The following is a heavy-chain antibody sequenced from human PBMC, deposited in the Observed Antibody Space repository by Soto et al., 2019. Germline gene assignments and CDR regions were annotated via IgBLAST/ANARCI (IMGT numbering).Heavy chain of an antibody. J-gene: IGHJ4*02. V-gene: IGHV4-61*01. CDR1: GGSVRTGSYH. D-gene: IGHD7-27*01. CDR3: ARIGWGGDY. Sequence: PXETLSLKCSVSGGSVRTGSYHWSWIRQPPGKGLEWIGFIPNNGSPDYNPSLKSRVVVSIDRSKNQFSLKVNSVTAADTAVYFCARIGWGGDYWGQGTLVTVSS. CDR2: IPNNGSP.